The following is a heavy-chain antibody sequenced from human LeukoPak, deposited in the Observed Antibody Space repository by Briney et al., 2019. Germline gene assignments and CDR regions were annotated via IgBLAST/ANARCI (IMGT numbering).Heavy chain of an antibody. CDR3: AKYCSGGSCYGPEYFQH. CDR1: GFTFSSYV. Sequence: GGSLRLSCAASGFTFSSYVMSWVRQAPGKGLEWVSAISGSGGSTYYVDSVKGRFTISRDNSKNTLYLQMNSLRAEDTAVYYCAKYCSGGSCYGPEYFQHWGQGTLVTVSS. J-gene: IGHJ1*01. CDR2: ISGSGGST. D-gene: IGHD2-15*01. V-gene: IGHV3-23*01.